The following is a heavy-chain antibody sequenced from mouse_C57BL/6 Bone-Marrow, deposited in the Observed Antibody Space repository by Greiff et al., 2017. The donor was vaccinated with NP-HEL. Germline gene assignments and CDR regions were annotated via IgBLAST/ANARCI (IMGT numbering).Heavy chain of an antibody. V-gene: IGHV1-26*01. D-gene: IGHD3-2*02. J-gene: IGHJ2*01. CDR3: AQAGFDY. CDR2: INPNNGGT. CDR1: GYTFTDYY. Sequence: EVQLQQSGPELVKPGASVKISCKASGYTFTDYYMNWVKQSHGKSLEWIGDINPNNGGTSYNQKFKGKATLTVDKSSSTAYMELRSLTSEDSAVYYCAQAGFDYWGQGTTLTVSS.